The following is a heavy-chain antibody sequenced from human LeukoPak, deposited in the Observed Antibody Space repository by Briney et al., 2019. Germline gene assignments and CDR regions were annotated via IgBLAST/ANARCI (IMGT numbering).Heavy chain of an antibody. Sequence: GGSLRLSCAASGFTFSSYAMSWVRQAPGKGLEWVSAISGSGDSTYYGDSVKGRFTISRDDSKNTLYLQMSSLRAEDTAIYYCAKGMAVTTPRYYYGLDVWGQGTTVTVSS. CDR3: AKGMAVTTPRYYYGLDV. J-gene: IGHJ6*02. CDR1: GFTFSSYA. CDR2: ISGSGDST. V-gene: IGHV3-23*01. D-gene: IGHD4-11*01.